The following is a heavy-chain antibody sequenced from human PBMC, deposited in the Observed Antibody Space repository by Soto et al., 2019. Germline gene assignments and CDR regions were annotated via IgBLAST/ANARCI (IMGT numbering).Heavy chain of an antibody. CDR2: FDPEDGET. CDR3: ATYYYDSSGYLGGAFDI. V-gene: IGHV1-24*01. Sequence: SVKDSCKVSGYTLTELSMHWVRQAPGKGLEWMGGFDPEDGETIYAQKFQGRVTMTEDTSTDTAYMELSSLRSEDTAVYYCATYYYDSSGYLGGAFDIWGQGPMVTVSS. D-gene: IGHD3-22*01. CDR1: GYTLTELS. J-gene: IGHJ3*02.